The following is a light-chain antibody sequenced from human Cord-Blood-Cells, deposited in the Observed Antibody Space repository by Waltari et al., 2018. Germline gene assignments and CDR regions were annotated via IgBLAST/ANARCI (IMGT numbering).Light chain of an antibody. J-gene: IGLJ3*02. V-gene: IGLV1-40*01. CDR3: QSYDSSLSGSWV. Sequence: QSVLTQPPSVSGAPGPRVTISCTGSSPHIGAGYDLHRYQQLPGTAPKLLIYGNSNRPSGVPDRFSGSKSGTSASLAITGLQAEDEADYYCQSYDSSLSGSWVFGGGTKLTVL. CDR2: GNS. CDR1: SPHIGAGYD.